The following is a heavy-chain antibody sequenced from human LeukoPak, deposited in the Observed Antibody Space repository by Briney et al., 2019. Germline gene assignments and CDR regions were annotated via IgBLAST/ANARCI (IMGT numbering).Heavy chain of an antibody. CDR3: ARARRDGYNAWWYFDL. V-gene: IGHV3-23*01. CDR2: ISGSGGST. Sequence: GGSLRLSCAASGFTFSSYAMSWVRQAPGKGLEWVSAISGSGGSTYYADSVKGRFTISRDNSKNTLYLQMNSLRAEDTAVYYCARARRDGYNAWWYFDLWGRGTLVTVSS. J-gene: IGHJ2*01. CDR1: GFTFSSYA. D-gene: IGHD5-24*01.